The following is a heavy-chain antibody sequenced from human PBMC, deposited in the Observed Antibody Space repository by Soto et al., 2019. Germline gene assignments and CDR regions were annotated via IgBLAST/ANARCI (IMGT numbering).Heavy chain of an antibody. CDR3: ARGGSSGYYFSDY. J-gene: IGHJ4*02. D-gene: IGHD6-19*01. CDR1: RFTFSSYE. Sequence: EVQLVESGGGLVQPGGSLRLSCAASRFTFSSYEMNWVRQAPGKGLEWVSYISSSGSSIYYADSVKGRFTISRDNAKNSLYLQMNSLRAEDTAVYYCARGGSSGYYFSDYWGQGTLVTVSS. V-gene: IGHV3-48*03. CDR2: ISSSGSSI.